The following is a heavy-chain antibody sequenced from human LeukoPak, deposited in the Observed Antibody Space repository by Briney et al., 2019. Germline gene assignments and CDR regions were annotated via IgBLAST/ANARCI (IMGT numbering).Heavy chain of an antibody. CDR3: AIKRAPGATYNY. D-gene: IGHD5-12*01. Sequence: SETRSLTCAVYGGSFSGYYWSWIRQPPGKGLEWIGEINHSGSTNYNPSLKSRVTISVDTSKNQFSLKLSSPTAADTAVYYCAIKRAPGATYNYWGQGTLVTVSS. CDR1: GGSFSGYY. CDR2: INHSGST. J-gene: IGHJ4*02. V-gene: IGHV4-34*01.